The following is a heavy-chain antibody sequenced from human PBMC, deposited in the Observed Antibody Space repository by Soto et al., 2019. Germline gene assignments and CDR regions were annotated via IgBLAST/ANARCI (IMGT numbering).Heavy chain of an antibody. J-gene: IGHJ4*02. Sequence: GGSLRLSCAASGFTFSSYAMSWVRQAPGKGLEWVSAISGSGGSTYYADSVKGRFTISRDNSKNTLYLQMNSLRAEDTAVYYCAKTSGGNYYDSSGYPHDFDYWGQGTLVTVSS. CDR2: ISGSGGST. CDR1: GFTFSSYA. CDR3: AKTSGGNYYDSSGYPHDFDY. D-gene: IGHD3-22*01. V-gene: IGHV3-23*01.